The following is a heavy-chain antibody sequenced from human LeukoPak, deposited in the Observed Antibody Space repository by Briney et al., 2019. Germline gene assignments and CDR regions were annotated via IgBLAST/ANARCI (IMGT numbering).Heavy chain of an antibody. D-gene: IGHD2-15*01. CDR3: ARAGSLFYYLRMDV. J-gene: IGHJ6*02. Sequence: SGTLSLTCTVSGGSISSSSYYWGWIRQPPGKGLEWIGSIYYSGSTYYNPSLKSQVTISVDTSKNQFSLKLSSVTAADTAVYYCARAGSLFYYLRMDVWGQGTTVTVSS. CDR1: GGSISSSSYY. CDR2: IYYSGST. V-gene: IGHV4-39*01.